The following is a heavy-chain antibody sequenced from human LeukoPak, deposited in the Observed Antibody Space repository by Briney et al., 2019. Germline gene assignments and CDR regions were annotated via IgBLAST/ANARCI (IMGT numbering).Heavy chain of an antibody. D-gene: IGHD6-13*01. CDR2: ISYDGSNK. V-gene: IGHV3-30*04. Sequence: TGGSLRLSCAASGFTFSSYAMHWVRQAPGKGLEWVAVISYDGSNKYYADSVKGRFTISRDNSKNTLYLQMNSLRAEDTAVYYCAEQQLLPSWGQGTLVTVSS. J-gene: IGHJ5*02. CDR3: AEQQLLPS. CDR1: GFTFSSYA.